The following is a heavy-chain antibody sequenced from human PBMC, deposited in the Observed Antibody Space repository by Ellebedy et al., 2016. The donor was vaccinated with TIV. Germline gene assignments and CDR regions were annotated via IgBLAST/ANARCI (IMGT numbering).Heavy chain of an antibody. D-gene: IGHD1-26*01. J-gene: IGHJ4*02. V-gene: IGHV3-7*01. CDR3: ARILSGPYFDH. Sequence: ESLKISCAASGFIVSGYSMRWVRQAPGKGPEWVAQIKQDGSEKYYVDSVKGRFSISRDNAKNSFYLQMNSLRAEDTAVYFCARILSGPYFDHWGQGSLVTVSS. CDR2: IKQDGSEK. CDR1: GFIVSGYS.